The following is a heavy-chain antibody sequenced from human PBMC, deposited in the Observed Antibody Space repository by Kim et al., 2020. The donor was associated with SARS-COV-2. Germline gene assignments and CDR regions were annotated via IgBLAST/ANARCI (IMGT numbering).Heavy chain of an antibody. CDR2: IGTKADT. V-gene: IGHV3-13*04. J-gene: IGHJ2*01. Sequence: GGSLRLSCAASGFTFSSYAMHWVRQGTEKGLEWVASIGTKADTYYPDSVKDRFTISRENAKDSFYLQMNSLRVEDTAVYYCARGPIEEGIRATKGYFDLWGHGTVVTVSS. D-gene: IGHD1-20*01. CDR3: ARGPIEEGIRATKGYFDL. CDR1: GFTFSSYA.